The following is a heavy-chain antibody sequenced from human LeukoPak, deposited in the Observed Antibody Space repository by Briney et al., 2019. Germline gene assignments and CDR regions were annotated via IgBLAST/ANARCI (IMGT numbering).Heavy chain of an antibody. CDR1: GYTLTELS. D-gene: IGHD1-26*01. CDR2: FDPEDGET. CDR3: AAYSGSYTKLDY. V-gene: IGHV1-24*01. Sequence: ASVKVSCKVSGYTLTELSMPWVRQAPGKGLEWMGGFDPEDGETIYAQKFQGRVTMTEDTSTDTAYMELSSLRSEDTAVYYCAAYSGSYTKLDYWGQGTPVTVSS. J-gene: IGHJ4*02.